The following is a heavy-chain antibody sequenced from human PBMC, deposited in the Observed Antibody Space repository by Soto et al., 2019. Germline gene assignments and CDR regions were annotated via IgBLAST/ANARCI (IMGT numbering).Heavy chain of an antibody. CDR2: ISYHESTE. CDR1: GFIFSRYA. CDR3: ARDVWEQLVHPGNYGMDV. Sequence: QVQLVESGGGVVQPWRSLRLSCVGSGFIFSRYAIHWVRQAPGKGLEWVAVISYHESTECYADSVKGRFTISRDDSSNTVHLHINSLRSEDTALYYCARDVWEQLVHPGNYGMDVWGQGTLVTVSS. V-gene: IGHV3-30-3*01. D-gene: IGHD6-13*01. J-gene: IGHJ6*02.